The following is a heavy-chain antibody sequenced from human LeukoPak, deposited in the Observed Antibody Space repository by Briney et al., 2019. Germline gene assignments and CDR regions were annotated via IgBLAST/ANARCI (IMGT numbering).Heavy chain of an antibody. J-gene: IGHJ6*02. CDR2: IIPIFGIA. Sequence: GSSVKVSCKAPGGTFSSYAISWVRQAPGQGLEWMGRIIPIFGIANYAQKFQGRVTITADKSTSTAYMELSSLRSEDAAVYYCATRGYPGEHYGMDVWGQGTTVTVSS. CDR3: ATRGYPGEHYGMDV. V-gene: IGHV1-69*04. CDR1: GGTFSSYA. D-gene: IGHD7-27*01.